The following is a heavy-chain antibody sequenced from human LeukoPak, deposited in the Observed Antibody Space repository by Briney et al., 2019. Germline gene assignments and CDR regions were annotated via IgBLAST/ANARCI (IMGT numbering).Heavy chain of an antibody. CDR2: INAGYGDT. Sequence: GASVKVSCKASGYTFTTYAMHWVRQAPGQRLEWMGWINAGYGDTKYSQEFQGRVTITWDTSANTAYMDLSSLTSEDMAVYYCAGGSSSSWSYYYMDVWGEGTTVTVSS. V-gene: IGHV1-3*03. J-gene: IGHJ6*03. D-gene: IGHD6-6*01. CDR1: GYTFTTYA. CDR3: AGGSSSSWSYYYMDV.